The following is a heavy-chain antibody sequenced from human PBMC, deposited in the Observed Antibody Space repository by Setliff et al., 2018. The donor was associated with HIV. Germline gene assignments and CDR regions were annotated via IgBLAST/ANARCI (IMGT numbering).Heavy chain of an antibody. V-gene: IGHV3-23*01. CDR3: ARDHGYSYGTIDY. CDR1: GFTFSSYA. D-gene: IGHD5-18*01. CDR2: ISGSGGST. J-gene: IGHJ4*02. Sequence: GGSLRLSCAASGFTFSSYAMSWVRQASGKGLEWVSAISGSGGSTYYADSVRGRFTISRDNAKNSLYLQMNSLRAEDTAVYYCARDHGYSYGTIDYWGQGTLVTVSS.